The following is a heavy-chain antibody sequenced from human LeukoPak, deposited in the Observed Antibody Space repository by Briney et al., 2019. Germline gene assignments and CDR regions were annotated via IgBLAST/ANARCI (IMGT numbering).Heavy chain of an antibody. CDR2: IYYSGST. J-gene: IGHJ4*02. D-gene: IGHD6-19*01. CDR3: ASGAVAVGIDY. CDR1: GGSISSYY. V-gene: IGHV4-59*01. Sequence: SETLSLTCTVSGGSISSYYWSWIRQPPGKGLEWIGYIYYSGSTNYNPSLKSRVTISVDTSKNQYSLKLSSVTAADTAVYYCASGAVAVGIDYWGQGTLVTVSS.